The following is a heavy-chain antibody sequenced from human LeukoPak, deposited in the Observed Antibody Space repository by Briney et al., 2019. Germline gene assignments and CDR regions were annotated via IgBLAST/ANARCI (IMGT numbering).Heavy chain of an antibody. CDR1: GFTFSSFW. V-gene: IGHV3-7*01. CDR2: IKQDGTDK. Sequence: PGGSLRLFCAASGFTFSSFWMTWVRQAPGKRLEYVANIKQDGTDKYYVGSVKGRFTISRDNAKNSLYLQMSSLRAEDTAAYYCARGRWGSGYYFDYWGQGTLVTVSS. J-gene: IGHJ4*02. D-gene: IGHD6-25*01. CDR3: ARGRWGSGYYFDY.